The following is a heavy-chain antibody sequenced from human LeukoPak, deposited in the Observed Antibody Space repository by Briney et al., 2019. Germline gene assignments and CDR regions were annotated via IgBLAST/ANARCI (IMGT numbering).Heavy chain of an antibody. CDR3: ASYYDFWSGYYPGLGAFDI. CDR2: VHYSGST. Sequence: SETLSLTCTVSGGSISSNSYYWGWIRQPPGKGLEWIGSVHYSGSTYYNPSLKSRVTISVDTSKNQFSLKLSSVTAADTAVYYCASYYDFWSGYYPGLGAFDIWGQGTMVTVSS. CDR1: GGSISSNSYY. D-gene: IGHD3-3*01. J-gene: IGHJ3*02. V-gene: IGHV4-39*01.